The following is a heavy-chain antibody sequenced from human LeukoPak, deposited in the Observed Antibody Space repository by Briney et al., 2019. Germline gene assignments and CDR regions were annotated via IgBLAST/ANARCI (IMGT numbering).Heavy chain of an antibody. J-gene: IGHJ4*02. CDR2: ISSSGRTI. CDR3: ARDWDGYTDY. D-gene: IGHD5-24*01. V-gene: IGHV3-48*01. CDR1: GFTFSSYA. Sequence: GGSLRLSCAASGFTFSSYAMSWVRQAPGRGLEWVSYISSSGRTIYYADSVKGRFTISRDNAENSVYLQMNSLRAEDTAVYYCARDWDGYTDYWGQGTLLTVSS.